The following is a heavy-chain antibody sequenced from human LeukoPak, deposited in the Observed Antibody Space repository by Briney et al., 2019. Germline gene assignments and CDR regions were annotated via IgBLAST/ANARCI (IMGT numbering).Heavy chain of an antibody. J-gene: IGHJ3*02. Sequence: PGGSLRLSCAASGFTFSSYWMHWVRQAPGKGLVWVSRINSDGSSTSYADSVKGRFTISRDNAKNTLYLQMNSLRAEDTAVYYCARKGDFWNFDAFDIWGQGTMVTVSS. D-gene: IGHD3-3*01. CDR3: ARKGDFWNFDAFDI. CDR1: GFTFSSYW. V-gene: IGHV3-74*01. CDR2: INSDGSST.